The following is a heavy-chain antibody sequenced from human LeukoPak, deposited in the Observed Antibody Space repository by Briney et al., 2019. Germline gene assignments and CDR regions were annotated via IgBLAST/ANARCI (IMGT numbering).Heavy chain of an antibody. D-gene: IGHD6-19*01. V-gene: IGHV3-23*01. J-gene: IGHJ4*02. CDR2: ISGSGGST. CDR3: AKLAGSSGWLFDY. CDR1: GFTFSTYA. Sequence: GGSLRLSCAASGFTFSTYAMDWVRQAPGKGLEWVSGISGSGGSTYYADSVKGRFTISRDNSKNTLYLQMNSLRAEDTAVYYCAKLAGSSGWLFDYWGQGTLVAVSS.